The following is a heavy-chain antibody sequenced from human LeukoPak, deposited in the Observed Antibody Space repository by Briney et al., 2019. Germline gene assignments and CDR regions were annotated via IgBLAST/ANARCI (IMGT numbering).Heavy chain of an antibody. D-gene: IGHD3-10*01. CDR3: ARVRITMVRGVTDY. CDR2: ISAYNGNT. CDR1: GYSFTSYG. J-gene: IGHJ4*02. V-gene: IGHV1-18*01. Sequence: GESLKISCKGSGYSFTSYGISWVRQAPGQGLEWMGWISAYNGNTNYAQKLQGRVTMTTDTSTSTAYMELRSLRSDDTAVYYCARVRITMVRGVTDYWGQGTLVTVSS.